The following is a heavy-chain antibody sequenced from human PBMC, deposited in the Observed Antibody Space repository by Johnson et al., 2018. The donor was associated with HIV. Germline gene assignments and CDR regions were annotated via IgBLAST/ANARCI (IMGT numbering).Heavy chain of an antibody. CDR1: GFTFSSYG. CDR3: ASSFYQQLRAFDI. J-gene: IGHJ3*02. Sequence: QVQLVESGGGVVQPGRSLRLSCAASGFTFSSYGMHWVRQAPGKGLEWVAVIWYDGSNKYYADSVKGRFTISRDNSKNTMYLQMNSLRAEDTAVYYCASSFYQQLRAFDIWGQGTMVTVSS. CDR2: IWYDGSNK. D-gene: IGHD6-13*01. V-gene: IGHV3-33*08.